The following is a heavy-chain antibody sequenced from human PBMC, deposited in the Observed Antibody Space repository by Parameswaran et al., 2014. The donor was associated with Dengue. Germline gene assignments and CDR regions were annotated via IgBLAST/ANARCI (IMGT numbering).Heavy chain of an antibody. CDR3: ARYSGGYCSGGGCPQGMDV. CDR2: IDPSDSYT. J-gene: IGHJ6*02. D-gene: IGHD2-15*01. Sequence: VRQMPGKGLEWMGRIDPSDSYTNYSPSFQGHVTISADKSISTAYLQWSSLKASDTAMYYCARYSGGYCSGGGCPQGMDVWGQGTTVTVSS. V-gene: IGHV5-10-1*01.